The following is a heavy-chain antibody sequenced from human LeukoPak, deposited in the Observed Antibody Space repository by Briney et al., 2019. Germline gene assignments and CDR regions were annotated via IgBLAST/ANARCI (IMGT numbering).Heavy chain of an antibody. CDR3: SKDTPDDIAVAAPYFDY. CDR2: ISGSGGST. D-gene: IGHD6-19*01. V-gene: IGHV3-23*01. CDR1: RFTFSSYA. J-gene: IGHJ4*02. Sequence: GGSLRLSCAASRFTFSSYAMSWVRQAPGKGLEWVSAISGSGGSTYYADSVKGRFIISRDNSKNTLYLQMNSLRAEDTAVYYCSKDTPDDIAVAAPYFDYWGQGTLVTVSS.